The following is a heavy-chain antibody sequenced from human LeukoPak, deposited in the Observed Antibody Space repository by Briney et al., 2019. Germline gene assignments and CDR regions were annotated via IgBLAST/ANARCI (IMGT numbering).Heavy chain of an antibody. D-gene: IGHD3-3*01. Sequence: GESLKISCKGSGYSFTSYWIGWVRQMPGKGLEWMGIIYPGASDTRYSPSFQGQVTISADKSISTAYLQWSSLKASDTAMYYCARRAGKSYYDFWSGYHPFDIWGQGTMVTVSS. J-gene: IGHJ3*02. V-gene: IGHV5-51*01. CDR2: IYPGASDT. CDR1: GYSFTSYW. CDR3: ARRAGKSYYDFWSGYHPFDI.